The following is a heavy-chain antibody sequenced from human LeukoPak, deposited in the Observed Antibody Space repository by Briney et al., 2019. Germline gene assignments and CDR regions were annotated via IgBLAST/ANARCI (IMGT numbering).Heavy chain of an antibody. J-gene: IGHJ4*02. CDR3: AKDHSSGWPYCFPY. CDR1: GFTFSSYE. V-gene: IGHV3-48*03. CDR2: ISSSGSTI. Sequence: PGGSLRLSCAASGFTFSSYEMNWVRQAPGKGLEWVSYISSSGSTIYYADSVKGRFTISRDNAKSSLYLQMNSLRAEDTAVYYCAKDHSSGWPYCFPYWGQGTLVTVSS. D-gene: IGHD6-19*01.